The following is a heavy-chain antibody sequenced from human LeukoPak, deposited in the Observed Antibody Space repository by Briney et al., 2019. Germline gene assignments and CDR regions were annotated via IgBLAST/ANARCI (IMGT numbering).Heavy chain of an antibody. Sequence: SETLSLTCAVYGGSFSGYYWSWIRQPPGKGLEWIGEINHSGSTNYNPSLKSRVTISVDTSKNQFSLKLSSVTAADTAVYYCTREDLTGSYYSDYWGQGTLVTVSS. V-gene: IGHV4-34*01. CDR2: INHSGST. J-gene: IGHJ4*02. CDR3: TREDLTGSYYSDY. D-gene: IGHD3-9*01. CDR1: GGSFSGYY.